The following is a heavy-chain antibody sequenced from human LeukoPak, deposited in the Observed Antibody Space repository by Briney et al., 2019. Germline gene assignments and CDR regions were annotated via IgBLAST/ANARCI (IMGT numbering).Heavy chain of an antibody. J-gene: IGHJ4*02. Sequence: SETLSLTCNVSGGSMSSYYWSWIRQPPGKGLEWIGYIYSSGSTNYNPSLKSRVTISVDTSKNQFSLKLSSVTAADTAVYYCARGPHGYSYGSFDYWGQGTLVTVSS. CDR2: IYSSGST. CDR1: GGSMSSYY. CDR3: ARGPHGYSYGSFDY. V-gene: IGHV4-59*01. D-gene: IGHD5-18*01.